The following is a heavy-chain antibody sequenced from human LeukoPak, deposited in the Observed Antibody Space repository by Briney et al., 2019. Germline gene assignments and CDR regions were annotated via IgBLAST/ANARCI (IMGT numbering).Heavy chain of an antibody. CDR3: ARDRECKDYTGDTYYSGIFDY. D-gene: IGHD2-15*01. J-gene: IGHJ4*02. CDR1: RFTFNNYT. V-gene: IGHV3-30*04. CDR2: ISFDGSNK. Sequence: GRSLRLSCAASRFTFNNYTIHWVRQAPGKGLEGVAIISFDGSNKYYADSVKGRFTISRDNSKNTVSLQMSSLRAEDTAVYYCARDRECKDYTGDTYYSGIFDYWGQGTLVTVSS.